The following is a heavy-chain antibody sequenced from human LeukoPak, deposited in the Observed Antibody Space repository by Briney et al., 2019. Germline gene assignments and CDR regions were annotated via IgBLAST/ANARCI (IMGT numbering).Heavy chain of an antibody. V-gene: IGHV3-23*01. CDR2: ISGSGGST. CDR1: GFRVSDYY. CDR3: AKGSGVVVPAAAFDY. J-gene: IGHJ4*02. Sequence: GGSLRLSCAVSGFRVSDYYMSWVRQAPGKGLEWVSAISGSGGSTYYADSVKGRFTISRDNSKNTLYLQMNSLRAEDTAVYYCAKGSGVVVPAAAFDYWGQGTLVTVSS. D-gene: IGHD2-2*01.